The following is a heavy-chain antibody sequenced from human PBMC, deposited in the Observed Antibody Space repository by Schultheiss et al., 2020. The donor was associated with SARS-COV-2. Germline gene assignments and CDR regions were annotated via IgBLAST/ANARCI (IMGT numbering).Heavy chain of an antibody. V-gene: IGHV1-2*04. CDR3: ARDIRWGYDTVTWGMDV. D-gene: IGHD5-12*01. J-gene: IGHJ6*02. Sequence: ASVKVSCKASGYTFTGYYMHWVRQAPGQGLEWMGWINPNSGGTNYAQKFQGWVTMTRDTSINTAYMELSRLRSDDTAVYYCARDIRWGYDTVTWGMDVWGQGTTVTVSS. CDR1: GYTFTGYY. CDR2: INPNSGGT.